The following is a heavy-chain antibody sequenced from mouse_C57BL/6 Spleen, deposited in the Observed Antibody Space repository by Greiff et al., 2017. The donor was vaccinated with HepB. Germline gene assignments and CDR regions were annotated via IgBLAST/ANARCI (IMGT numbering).Heavy chain of an antibody. D-gene: IGHD1-1*01. J-gene: IGHJ2*01. Sequence: QVQLQQSGAELVRPGTSVKVSCKASGYAFTNYLIEWVKQRPGQGLEWIGVINPGSGGTNYNEKFKGKATLTADKSSSTAYMQLSSLTSEDSAVYFCARGDYYGSRGYFDYWGKGTTLTVSS. CDR2: INPGSGGT. CDR1: GYAFTNYL. CDR3: ARGDYYGSRGYFDY. V-gene: IGHV1-54*01.